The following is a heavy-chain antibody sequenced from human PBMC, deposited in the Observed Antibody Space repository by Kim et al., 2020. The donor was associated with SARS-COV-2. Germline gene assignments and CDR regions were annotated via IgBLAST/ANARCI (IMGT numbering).Heavy chain of an antibody. CDR2: IYYSGST. D-gene: IGHD4-17*01. J-gene: IGHJ4*02. Sequence: SETLSLTCTVSGGSISSYYWSWIRQPPGKGLEWIGYIYYSGSTNYNPSLKSRVTISVDTSKNQFSLKLSSVTAADTAVYYCARVGHGGYYFDYWGQGTLVTVSS. CDR1: GGSISSYY. CDR3: ARVGHGGYYFDY. V-gene: IGHV4-59*13.